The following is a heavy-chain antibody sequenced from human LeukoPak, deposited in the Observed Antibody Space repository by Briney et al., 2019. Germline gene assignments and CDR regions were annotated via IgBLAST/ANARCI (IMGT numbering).Heavy chain of an antibody. D-gene: IGHD6-19*01. CDR2: VNHGGST. J-gene: IGHJ4*02. CDR3: ARDYVGVAGTFDY. V-gene: IGHV4-34*01. Sequence: SETLSLTCAVYGGSFSGYYWSWIRQPPGKGLEWIGEVNHGGSTNYNPSLKSRVTISIDTSKNQFSLKLSSVTAADTAVYYCARDYVGVAGTFDYWGQGTLVTVSS. CDR1: GGSFSGYY.